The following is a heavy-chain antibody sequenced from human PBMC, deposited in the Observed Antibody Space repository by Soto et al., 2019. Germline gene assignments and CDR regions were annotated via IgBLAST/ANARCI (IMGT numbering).Heavy chain of an antibody. V-gene: IGHV4-30-2*01. J-gene: IGHJ4*02. CDR2: IYHSGST. CDR1: GGSISSGGYS. D-gene: IGHD5-18*01. CDR3: ARGRYSFYY. Sequence: SETLSLTCAVSGGSISSGGYSWSWIRQPPGKGLEWIGYIYHSGSTYYNPSLKSRVTISVDRSKNQFSLKLSSVTAADTAVYYCARGRYSFYYWGQGTLVTVSS.